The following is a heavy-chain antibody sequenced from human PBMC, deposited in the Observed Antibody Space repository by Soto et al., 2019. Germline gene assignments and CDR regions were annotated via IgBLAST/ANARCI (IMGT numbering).Heavy chain of an antibody. Sequence: GGSLRLSCAASGFTFSGYAMSWVRQAPGAGLEWVSAISGSGGSTYYADSVKGRFTISRDNSKNTLYLQMNSLRAEDTAVYYCAKATDHYDFWGGYCNWFDHWGQGTLVTVSS. V-gene: IGHV3-23*01. J-gene: IGHJ5*02. D-gene: IGHD3-3*01. CDR3: AKATDHYDFWGGYCNWFDH. CDR1: GFTFSGYA. CDR2: ISGSGGST.